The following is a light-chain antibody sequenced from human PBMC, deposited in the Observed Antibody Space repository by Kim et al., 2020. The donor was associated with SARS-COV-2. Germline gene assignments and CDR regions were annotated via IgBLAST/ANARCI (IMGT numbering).Light chain of an antibody. CDR3: QTYDINNPL. CDR2: EDK. J-gene: IGLJ3*02. Sequence: LTQPQSVSEFPGKTVTISCTASGRSIASNYIQWYQHRPGSAPTTVIYEDKERPSGVPDRFSGSIDRSSNSASLTISGLNTEDEADYYCQTYDINNPLFGGGTQLTVL. CDR1: GRSIASNY. V-gene: IGLV6-57*02.